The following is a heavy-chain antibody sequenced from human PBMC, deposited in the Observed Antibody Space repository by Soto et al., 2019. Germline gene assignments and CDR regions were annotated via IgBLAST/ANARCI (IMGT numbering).Heavy chain of an antibody. Sequence: QVQLVQSGAEVKKPGSSVKVSCKASGGTFSSYAISWVRQAPGQGLEWMGGIIPIFGTANDEQKVQGRVTSTADESTSTADRGRSSLRSEDTAVYYCAGDATRYNWNDVGGYWGQGTLVTVSS. CDR2: IIPIFGTA. D-gene: IGHD1-20*01. CDR3: AGDATRYNWNDVGGY. V-gene: IGHV1-69*12. J-gene: IGHJ4*02. CDR1: GGTFSSYA.